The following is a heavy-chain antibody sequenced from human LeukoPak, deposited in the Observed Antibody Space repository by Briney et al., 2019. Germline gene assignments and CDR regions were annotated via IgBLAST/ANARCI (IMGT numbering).Heavy chain of an antibody. V-gene: IGHV3-30-3*01. CDR1: GFTFSSYA. D-gene: IGHD6-19*01. CDR2: ISYDGSNK. CDR3: ARDRFRTAVAGTGDY. J-gene: IGHJ4*02. Sequence: GRSLRLSCAASGFTFSSYAMHWVRQAPGKGLEWVAVISYDGSNKYYADSVKGRFTISRDNSKNTLYLQMNSLRAEVTAVYYCARDRFRTAVAGTGDYWGQGTLVTVSS.